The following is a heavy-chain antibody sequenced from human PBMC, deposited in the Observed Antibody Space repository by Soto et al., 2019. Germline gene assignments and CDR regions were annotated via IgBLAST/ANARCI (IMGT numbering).Heavy chain of an antibody. V-gene: IGHV1-18*01. Sequence: QVHLVQSGAEVKEPGASVKVSCKGSGYGFTTYGITWVRQAPGQGLEWMAWISAHNGNTNYAQKLQGRVTVTRDTSTSTAYMELRSLRSDDTAVYYCARGRYGDYWRQGALVTVSS. CDR2: ISAHNGNT. D-gene: IGHD1-1*01. CDR3: ARGRYGDY. J-gene: IGHJ4*02. CDR1: GYGFTTYG.